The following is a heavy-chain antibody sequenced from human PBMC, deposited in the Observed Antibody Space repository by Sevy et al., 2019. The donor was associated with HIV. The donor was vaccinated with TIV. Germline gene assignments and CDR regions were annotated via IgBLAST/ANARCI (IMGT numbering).Heavy chain of an antibody. CDR3: AKDFTGYNGMDV. V-gene: IGHV3-30*18. CDR1: GFTPSTYG. CDR2: ISYHGRDK. Sequence: GGSLRLSCAASGFTPSTYGMHWVRQAPGKGLEWVAVISYHGRDKFYAESVKGRSTISRDNSKNMLYLQINSLRAEDTAVYYCAKDFTGYNGMDVWGQGTMVTVSS. D-gene: IGHD3-9*01. J-gene: IGHJ6*02.